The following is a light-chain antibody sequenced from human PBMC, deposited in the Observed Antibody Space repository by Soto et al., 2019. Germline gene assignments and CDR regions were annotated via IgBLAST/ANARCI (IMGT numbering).Light chain of an antibody. CDR1: QGINSF. Sequence: AIRMTQSQSSLSASPGDSVTITCRAAQGINSFLAWFQQKPGKPPNLLIYGASYLKSGVPSRFSGSGSGTDFTLTISNLQSEDFATYYCLQYYTFPRIFGHGTTVDIK. CDR3: LQYYTFPRI. V-gene: IGKV1-8*01. J-gene: IGKJ3*01. CDR2: GAS.